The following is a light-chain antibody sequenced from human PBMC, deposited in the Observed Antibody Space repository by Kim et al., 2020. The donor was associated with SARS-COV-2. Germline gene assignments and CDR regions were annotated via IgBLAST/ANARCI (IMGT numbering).Light chain of an antibody. V-gene: IGLV10-54*01. J-gene: IGLJ3*02. CDR2: RNN. Sequence: QAGLTQPPLVSKGLRQTATLTCTGNSNNAGNQGAAWLQQHQGHPPKLLSYRNNNRPSGISERLSASRSGNTASLTITGLQPEDEADYYCSAWDSSLSAWVFGGGTQLTVL. CDR3: SAWDSSLSAWV. CDR1: SNNAGNQG.